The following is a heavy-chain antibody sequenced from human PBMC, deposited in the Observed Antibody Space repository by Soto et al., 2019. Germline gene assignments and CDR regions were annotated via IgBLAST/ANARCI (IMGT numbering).Heavy chain of an antibody. V-gene: IGHV3-9*01. CDR2: ITWNSRVL. Sequence: PGGSLRLSCVGTGLNFEDFAMHWVRQAPGKGLEWVSGITWNSRVLAYADSVKGRFTISRDNARNSLYLQMDSLRDEDTALYYCAKGRYDFWSPYNFDSWGQGTLVTVSS. J-gene: IGHJ4*02. CDR1: GLNFEDFA. CDR3: AKGRYDFWSPYNFDS. D-gene: IGHD3-3*01.